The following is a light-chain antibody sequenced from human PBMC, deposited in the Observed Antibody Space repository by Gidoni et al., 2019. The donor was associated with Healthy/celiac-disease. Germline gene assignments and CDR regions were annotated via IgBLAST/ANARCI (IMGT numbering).Light chain of an antibody. CDR3: QQYGSSPYT. Sequence: DTVLTQSPGTLSLSPGERATLSCRAIQSVSSSYLAWYQQKPGQAPRLRTSGASSRATGIPDGFSGRESGKDFPLTISRLGPEDFAVYYCQQYGSSPYTFGQGTKLEIK. V-gene: IGKV3-20*01. CDR2: GAS. J-gene: IGKJ2*01. CDR1: QSVSSSY.